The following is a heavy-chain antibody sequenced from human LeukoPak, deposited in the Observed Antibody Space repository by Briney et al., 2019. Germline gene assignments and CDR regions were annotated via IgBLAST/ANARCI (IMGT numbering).Heavy chain of an antibody. V-gene: IGHV1-8*01. D-gene: IGHD6-13*01. J-gene: IGHJ6*03. CDR2: MNPNSGNT. CDR1: GYTFTSYD. Sequence: GASVKVSCKASGYTFTSYDINWVRQATGQGREWMGWMNPNSGNTGYAQKFQGRVTMTRNTSISTAYMELSSLRSEDTAVYYCARGIGAAAHFYYYYYYIDVWGKGTTVTVSS. CDR3: ARGIGAAAHFYYYYYYIDV.